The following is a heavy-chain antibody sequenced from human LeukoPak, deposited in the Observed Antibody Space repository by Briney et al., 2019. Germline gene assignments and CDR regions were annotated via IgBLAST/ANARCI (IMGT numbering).Heavy chain of an antibody. CDR2: IYYSGST. J-gene: IGHJ4*02. CDR3: ARGQPSSSYYFDY. Sequence: PSETLSLTCTVSGGSISSSSYYWGWIRQPPGKGLEWIGSIYYSGSTYYNPSLKSRVTISVDTSKNQFSLKLSSVTAADTAVYYCARGQPSSSYYFDYWGQGTLVTVSS. V-gene: IGHV4-39*07. D-gene: IGHD6-6*01. CDR1: GGSISSSSYY.